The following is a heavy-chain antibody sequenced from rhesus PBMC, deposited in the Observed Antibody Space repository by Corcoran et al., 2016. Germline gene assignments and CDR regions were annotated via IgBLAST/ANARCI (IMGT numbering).Heavy chain of an antibody. J-gene: IGHJ4*01. CDR2: IYGSSGST. D-gene: IGHD6-25*01. Sequence: QVQLQESGPGVVKPSETLSLTCAVSGYSISSGYDWSWIRQPPGKGLECIWYIYGSSGSTNYNPSLNNRVTSSKDTSKNQFSLKLSSVTAADTAVYYCARGGYGSWNLRYWGQGVLVTVSS. CDR1: GYSISSGYD. V-gene: IGHV4-76*01. CDR3: ARGGYGSWNLRY.